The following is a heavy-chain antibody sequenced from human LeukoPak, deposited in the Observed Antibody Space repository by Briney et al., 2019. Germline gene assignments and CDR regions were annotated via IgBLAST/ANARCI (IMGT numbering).Heavy chain of an antibody. D-gene: IGHD6-19*01. CDR1: GFTFSSYA. CDR3: ARVRGYSSGWDPGDY. J-gene: IGHJ4*02. Sequence: GRSLRLSCAASGFTFSSYAMHWVRQAPGKGLEWVAVISYDASNKYYADSVKGRFTISRDNSKNTLYPQMNSLRAEDTALYYCARVRGYSSGWDPGDYWGQGTLVTVSS. CDR2: ISYDASNK. V-gene: IGHV3-30-3*01.